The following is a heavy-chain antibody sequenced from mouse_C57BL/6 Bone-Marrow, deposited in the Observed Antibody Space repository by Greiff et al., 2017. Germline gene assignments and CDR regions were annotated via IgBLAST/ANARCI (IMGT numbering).Heavy chain of an antibody. CDR1: GYSFPSYH. J-gene: IGHJ3*01. CDR2: FYPGSGNT. D-gene: IGHD2-5*01. CDR3: ARKVYYSNYGFAY. Sequence: LQLQQSGPELVKPGASVKISCKASGYSFPSYHIHWVKQRPGKGLEWIGWFYPGSGNTKYNEKFKGKATLTADTSSSNAYVQLSSLASEDSSVYYCARKVYYSNYGFAYWGQGTLVTVSA. V-gene: IGHV1-66*01.